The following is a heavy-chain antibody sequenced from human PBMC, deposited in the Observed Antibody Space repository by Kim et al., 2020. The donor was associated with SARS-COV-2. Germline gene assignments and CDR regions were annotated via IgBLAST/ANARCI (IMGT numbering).Heavy chain of an antibody. CDR2: T. V-gene: IGHV3-15*01. Sequence: TDYAAPVKGRFTISRDDSKDTMYLQMNSLKTEDTAVYYCTTEGIWGGFDYWGQGTLVTVSS. CDR3: TTEGIWGGFDY. J-gene: IGHJ4*02. D-gene: IGHD3-16*01.